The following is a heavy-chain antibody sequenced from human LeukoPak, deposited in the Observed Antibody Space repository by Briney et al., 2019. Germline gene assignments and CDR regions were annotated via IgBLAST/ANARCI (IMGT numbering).Heavy chain of an antibody. CDR2: ISSSGSTI. CDR1: GFTFSDYY. J-gene: IGHJ5*02. D-gene: IGHD6-13*01. V-gene: IGHV3-11*01. Sequence: GGSLRLSCAASGFTFSDYYMSWIRQAPGKGLEWVSYISSSGSTIYYADSVKGRFTISRDNAKNSLYLQMNSLRAEDTAVYYCARDPSDSSSWYYNWFDPWGQGTLVTVSS. CDR3: ARDPSDSSSWYYNWFDP.